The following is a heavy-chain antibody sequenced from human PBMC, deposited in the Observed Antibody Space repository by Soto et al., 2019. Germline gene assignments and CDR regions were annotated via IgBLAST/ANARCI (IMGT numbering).Heavy chain of an antibody. CDR1: GFSLNTGGAG. Sequence: QITLKESGPTLVKPTQTLTLTCTFSGFSLNTGGAGVGWIRQPPGKALEWLGVIYWNDDKRYSPSLKSKLTITKDASKNQVVLTMTNMDPVDTATYYCAHRGYGDYPRDNWFDPWGQGTLVTVSS. D-gene: IGHD4-17*01. CDR3: AHRGYGDYPRDNWFDP. V-gene: IGHV2-5*01. J-gene: IGHJ5*02. CDR2: IYWNDDK.